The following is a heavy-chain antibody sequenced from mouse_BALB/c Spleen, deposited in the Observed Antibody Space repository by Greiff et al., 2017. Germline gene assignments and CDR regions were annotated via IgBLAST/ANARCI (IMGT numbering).Heavy chain of an antibody. Sequence: EVQLVESGGGLVQPGGSLRLSCATSGFTFSDFYMEWVRQPPGKRLEWIAASRNKANDYTTEYSASVKGRFIVSRDTSQSILYLQMNALRAEDTAIYYCARDQYGNYVGAMDYWGQGTSVTVSS. J-gene: IGHJ4*01. CDR1: GFTFSDFY. CDR2: SRNKANDYTT. CDR3: ARDQYGNYVGAMDY. D-gene: IGHD2-10*02. V-gene: IGHV7-1*02.